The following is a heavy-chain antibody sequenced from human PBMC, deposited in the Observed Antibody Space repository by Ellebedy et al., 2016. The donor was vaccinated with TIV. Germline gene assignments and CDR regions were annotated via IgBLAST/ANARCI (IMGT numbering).Heavy chain of an antibody. CDR2: ISYDGSNK. V-gene: IGHV3-30*03. D-gene: IGHD2-2*02. Sequence: GESLKISXAASGFTFSSYGMHWVRQAPGKGLEWVAVISYDGSNKYYADSVKGRFTISRDNSKNTLYLQMNSLRSEDTAVYYCARGVVVPAAISGGDYYYMDVWGKGTTVTVSS. CDR1: GFTFSSYG. J-gene: IGHJ6*03. CDR3: ARGVVVPAAISGGDYYYMDV.